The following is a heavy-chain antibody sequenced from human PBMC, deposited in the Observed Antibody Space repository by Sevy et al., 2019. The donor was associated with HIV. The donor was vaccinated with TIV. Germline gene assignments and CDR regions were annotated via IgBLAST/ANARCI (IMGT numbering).Heavy chain of an antibody. D-gene: IGHD4-4*01. V-gene: IGHV3-7*01. CDR3: AGLPTGLQSFNYLLSTYFDS. J-gene: IGHJ4*02. CDR1: GFNFNNHW. Sequence: GGSLRLSCAASGFNFNNHWMSWVRQAPEKGLEWVANIKQDGSEKYYVDSLKGRFTISRDNANNSLSLQIDGLRAEDTALYYCAGLPTGLQSFNYLLSTYFDSWGQGTLVTVSS. CDR2: IKQDGSEK.